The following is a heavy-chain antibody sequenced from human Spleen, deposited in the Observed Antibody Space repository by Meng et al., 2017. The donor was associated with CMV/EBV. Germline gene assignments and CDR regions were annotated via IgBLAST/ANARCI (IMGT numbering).Heavy chain of an antibody. CDR1: GFTFTHYA. CDR3: ARESSTTGIRFDP. D-gene: IGHD2-8*02. V-gene: IGHV3-30-3*01. J-gene: IGHJ5*02. CDR2: ISYDGSNT. Sequence: CAASGFTFTHYAMYWVRQAPGKGLEWVAVISYDGSNTYFADSVKGRFTISRDNSKNTLYLQMNSLRAEDTAVYYCARESSTTGIRFDPWGQGTLVTVSS.